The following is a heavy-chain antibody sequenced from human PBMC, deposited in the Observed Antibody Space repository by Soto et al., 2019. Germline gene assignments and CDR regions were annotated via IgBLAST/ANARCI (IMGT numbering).Heavy chain of an antibody. Sequence: EVQLVESGGGLVKPGGSLRLSCAASGFTFSNAWMSWVRQAPGKGLEWVGRIKSKTDGGTTDYAAPVKGRFTISRDDSKNTLYLQMNSLKAEDTAVYYCTTDMIIFGGQPVYFDYWGQGTLVTVSS. D-gene: IGHD3-16*01. J-gene: IGHJ4*02. CDR3: TTDMIIFGGQPVYFDY. V-gene: IGHV3-15*01. CDR1: GFTFSNAW. CDR2: IKSKTDGGTT.